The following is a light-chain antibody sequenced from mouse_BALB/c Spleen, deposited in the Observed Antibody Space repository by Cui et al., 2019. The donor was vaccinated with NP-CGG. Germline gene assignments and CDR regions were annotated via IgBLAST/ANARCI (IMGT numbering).Light chain of an antibody. CDR2: GTN. CDR3: ALWYSNHWV. CDR1: TGAVTTSNY. V-gene: IGLV1*01. J-gene: IGLJ1*01. Sequence: QAVVTQESELTTSPGETVTLTCRSSTGAVTTSNYANWVQEKPDHLFTGLIGGTNNRAPGVPARFSGSLIGDKAAFTITGAQTEDEAIYFCALWYSNHWVFGGGTKLTVL.